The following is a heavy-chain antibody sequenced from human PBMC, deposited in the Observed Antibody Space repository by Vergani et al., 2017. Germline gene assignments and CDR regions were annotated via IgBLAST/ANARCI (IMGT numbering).Heavy chain of an antibody. J-gene: IGHJ6*02. D-gene: IGHD5-12*01. CDR2: ISGSGGST. Sequence: EVQLVESGGGVVRPGGSLRLSCAASGFTFDDYGMSWVRQAPGKGLEWVSGISGSGGSTYYAGSVKGRVTLSRDSSKNTLYLQINSLSAGDTAVYYCAKANPRNSGYDYLYYYHAMDVWGQGTTVTVSS. V-gene: IGHV3-23*04. CDR3: AKANPRNSGYDYLYYYHAMDV. CDR1: GFTFDDYG.